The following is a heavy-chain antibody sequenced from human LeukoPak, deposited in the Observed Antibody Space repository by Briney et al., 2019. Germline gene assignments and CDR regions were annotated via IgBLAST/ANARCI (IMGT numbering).Heavy chain of an antibody. V-gene: IGHV4-4*02. CDR3: AREGGPYRPLDY. CDR1: GGSITNTNY. CDR2: VNLQGST. J-gene: IGHJ4*02. Sequence: ASGTLSLTCGVSGGSITNTNYWTWVRQPPGKGLEWIGEVNLQGSTNYNPSLMGRVAISVDMSENHISLQLTSVTAADTAVYYCAREGGPYRPLDYSGQGTLVTVSS.